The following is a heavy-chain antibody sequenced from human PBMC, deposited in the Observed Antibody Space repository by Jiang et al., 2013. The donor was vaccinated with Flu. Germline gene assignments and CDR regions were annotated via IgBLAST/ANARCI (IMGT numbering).Heavy chain of an antibody. V-gene: IGHV1-46*01. CDR2: INPSDGST. CDR1: GYTFSSYY. CDR3: ASCGGDCFHFDY. J-gene: IGHJ4*02. D-gene: IGHD2-21*02. Sequence: SGAEVKKPGASVKVSCKASGYTFSSYYMHWVRQAPGQGPEWMGIINPSDGSTSYAQKFQGRVTMTRDTSTSTVYMEVSSLRSEDTAVYYCASCGGDCFHFDYWGQGTLVTVSS.